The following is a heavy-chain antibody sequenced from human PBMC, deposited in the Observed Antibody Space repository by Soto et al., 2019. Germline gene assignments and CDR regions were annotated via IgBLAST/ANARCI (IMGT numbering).Heavy chain of an antibody. V-gene: IGHV1-3*01. CDR3: ARGPRYQLANGFDP. Sequence: QVQLVQSGAEVKKPGASVKVSCKASGYTFTSYAMHWVRQAPGQRLEWMGWINAGSGNTKYSQKFQGRVTITRDTSASTAYMELSSLRSEDTAVYYCARGPRYQLANGFDPWGQGTLVTVSS. J-gene: IGHJ5*02. CDR2: INAGSGNT. D-gene: IGHD2-2*01. CDR1: GYTFTSYA.